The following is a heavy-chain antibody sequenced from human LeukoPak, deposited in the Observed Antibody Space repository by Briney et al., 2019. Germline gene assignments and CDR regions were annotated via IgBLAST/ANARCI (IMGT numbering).Heavy chain of an antibody. CDR3: ASGEGYFHYFDY. CDR2: IYTSGST. J-gene: IGHJ4*02. Sequence: SSETLSLTCTVSGGSISSGSYYWSWIRQPAGKGLEWIGRIYTSGSTNYNPSLKSRVTISVDTSKNQFSLKLSSVTAADTAVYYCASGEGYFHYFDYWGQGTLVTVSS. V-gene: IGHV4-61*02. D-gene: IGHD2/OR15-2a*01. CDR1: GGSISSGSYY.